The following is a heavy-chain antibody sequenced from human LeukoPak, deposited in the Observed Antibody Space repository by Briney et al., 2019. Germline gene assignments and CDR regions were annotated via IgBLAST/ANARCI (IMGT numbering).Heavy chain of an antibody. D-gene: IGHD6-6*01. CDR1: GGSISSYY. J-gene: IGHJ4*02. CDR3: ARGIAARPNSD. Sequence: SETLSLTCTVSGGSISSYYWSWIRQPPGKGLEWIGYIYYSGSTNYNPSLKSRVTISVDTSKNQFSLKLSSVTAADTAVYYCARGIAARPNSDWGQGTLVTVSS. CDR2: IYYSGST. V-gene: IGHV4-59*01.